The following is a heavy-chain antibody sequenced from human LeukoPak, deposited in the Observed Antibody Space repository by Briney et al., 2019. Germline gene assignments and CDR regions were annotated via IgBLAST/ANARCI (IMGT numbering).Heavy chain of an antibody. V-gene: IGHV4-4*07. CDR1: GGSISSYY. D-gene: IGHD3-10*01. CDR2: IYTSGST. J-gene: IGHJ6*02. Sequence: PSETLSLTCTVSGGSISSYYWSWIRQPAGKGLEWIGRIYTSGSTNYNPSLKSRVTMSVDTSKNQFSLKLSSVTAADTAVYYCARGDGSGAPYYYGMDVWGQGTTVTVSS. CDR3: ARGDGSGAPYYYGMDV.